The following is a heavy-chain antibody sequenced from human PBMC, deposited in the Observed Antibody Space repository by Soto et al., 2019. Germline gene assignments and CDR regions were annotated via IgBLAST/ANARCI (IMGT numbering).Heavy chain of an antibody. CDR2: IYHSGST. CDR3: ARTNYGDYWGVGN. V-gene: IGHV4-4*02. J-gene: IGHJ4*02. Sequence: QVQLQESGPGLVKPSGTLSVTCAVSGGSISSSNWWSWVRQPPGKGLEWIGEIYHSGSTNYNPSLKSRVXXSXDXSKSQFSLKLTSVTAADTAMYYCARTNYGDYWGVGNWGQGTLVTVSS. CDR1: GGSISSSNW. D-gene: IGHD4-17*01.